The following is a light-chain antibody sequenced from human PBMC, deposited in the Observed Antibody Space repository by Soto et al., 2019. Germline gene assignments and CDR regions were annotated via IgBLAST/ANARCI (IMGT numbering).Light chain of an antibody. V-gene: IGLV2-8*01. Sequence: QSALTQPPSASGSPGQSVTISCTGTKSDIGVYDFVSWHQHHPGKAPRLIIYEVVQRPSGVPDRFSGSKSGNTASLTVSGLQAADEADYFCKSYAGSNTYVFGSGT. J-gene: IGLJ1*01. CDR2: EVV. CDR3: KSYAGSNTYV. CDR1: KSDIGVYDF.